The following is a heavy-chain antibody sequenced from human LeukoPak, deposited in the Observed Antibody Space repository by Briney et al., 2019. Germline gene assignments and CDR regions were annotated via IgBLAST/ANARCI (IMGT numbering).Heavy chain of an antibody. CDR3: AKDGGLWVSAHWGDS. Sequence: PGGSLRLSCTASGFTFSNFWMGWVRQAPGKGLEWVANIKQDETEKFYLGSVKGRFTISRDNAKNSLYLQMNSLRAEDTAVYYRAKDGGLWVSAHWGDSWGRGTLVTVSS. CDR2: IKQDETEK. CDR1: GFTFSNFW. J-gene: IGHJ4*02. D-gene: IGHD7-27*01. V-gene: IGHV3-7*03.